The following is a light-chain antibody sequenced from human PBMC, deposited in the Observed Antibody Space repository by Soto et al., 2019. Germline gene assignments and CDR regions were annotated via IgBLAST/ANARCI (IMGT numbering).Light chain of an antibody. CDR2: DVS. J-gene: IGLJ2*01. Sequence: QSALTQPASVSGSPGQSITISCTGTSSDVAGYNYVSWYQQHPGKAPKLMIYDVSNRLSGVSNRFSGSKSGNTASLTISGLQAEDEADYYCSSYTSSSTPIFGGGTKLTVL. CDR1: SSDVAGYNY. V-gene: IGLV2-14*01. CDR3: SSYTSSSTPI.